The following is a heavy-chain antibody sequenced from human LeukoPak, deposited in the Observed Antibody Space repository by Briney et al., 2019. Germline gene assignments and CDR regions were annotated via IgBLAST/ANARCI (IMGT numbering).Heavy chain of an antibody. J-gene: IGHJ4*02. CDR3: ARENYGGNVFDY. Sequence: GGSLRLSCAASGFTFSSYAMHWVRQAPGKGLEWVAVISYDGSNKYYADSVKGRFTISRDNSKNTLYLQMNSLRAEDTAVYYCARENYGGNVFDYWGQGTLVTVSS. D-gene: IGHD4-23*01. CDR2: ISYDGSNK. V-gene: IGHV3-30-3*01. CDR1: GFTFSSYA.